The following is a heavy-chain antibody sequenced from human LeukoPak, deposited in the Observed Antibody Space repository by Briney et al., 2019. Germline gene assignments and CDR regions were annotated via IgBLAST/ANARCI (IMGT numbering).Heavy chain of an antibody. D-gene: IGHD2/OR15-2a*01. V-gene: IGHV1-69*05. J-gene: IGHJ3*02. CDR3: ARLSGVIDAFDI. CDR1: EGTFSSYA. CDR2: IIPIFGTA. Sequence: SVKVSCKASEGTFSSYAISWVRQAPGQGLEWMGGIIPIFGTANYAQKFQGRVTITTDESTSTAYMELSSLRSEDTAVYYCARLSGVIDAFDIWGQGTMVTVSS.